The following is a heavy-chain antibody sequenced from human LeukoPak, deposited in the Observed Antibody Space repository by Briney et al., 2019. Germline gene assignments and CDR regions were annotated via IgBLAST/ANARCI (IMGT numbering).Heavy chain of an antibody. J-gene: IGHJ3*02. CDR1: GGSISSYY. CDR2: IYTSGST. CDR3: ARRRREWWELPGDAFDI. D-gene: IGHD1-26*01. V-gene: IGHV4-4*07. Sequence: PSETLSLTCTVSGGSISSYYWSWIRQPAGKGLEWIGRIYTSGSTNYNPSLKSRVTMSVDTSKNQFSLKLSSVTAADTAVYYCARRRREWWELPGDAFDIWGQGTMVTVSS.